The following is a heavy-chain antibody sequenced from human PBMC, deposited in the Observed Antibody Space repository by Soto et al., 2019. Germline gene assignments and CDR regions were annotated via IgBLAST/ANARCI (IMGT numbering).Heavy chain of an antibody. J-gene: IGHJ4*02. V-gene: IGHV4-59*01. CDR2: IYYSGST. D-gene: IGHD2-15*01. CDR1: GGSISSYY. Sequence: PSETLSLTCTVSGGSISSYYWSWIRQPPGKGLEWIGYIYYSGSTNYNPSLKSRLTISVDTSKNQFSLKLSSVTAADTAVYYCARGKGGYSPFDYWGQGTLVTVSS. CDR3: ARGKGGYSPFDY.